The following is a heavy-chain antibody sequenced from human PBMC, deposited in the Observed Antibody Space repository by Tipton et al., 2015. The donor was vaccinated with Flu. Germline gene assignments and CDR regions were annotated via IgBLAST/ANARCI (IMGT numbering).Heavy chain of an antibody. CDR3: SREGRNSGGLDY. Sequence: TLSLTCTVSGGSISSYYWSWIRQPPGKGLEWIGYIYYSGSTNYNPSLKSRVTISVDTSKNQFSLNLSSVTAADPAVSFCSREGRNSGGLDYWGQGILVTVSS. CDR1: GGSISSYY. D-gene: IGHD1-26*01. J-gene: IGHJ4*02. V-gene: IGHV4-59*12. CDR2: IYYSGST.